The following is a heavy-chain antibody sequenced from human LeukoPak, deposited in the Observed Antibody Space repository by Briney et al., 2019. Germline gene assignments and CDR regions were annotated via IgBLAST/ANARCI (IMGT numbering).Heavy chain of an antibody. Sequence: NPSETLSLTCAVYGGSFSGYYWSWIRQPPGKGLEWIGEINHSGSTYYNPSLKSRVTISVDTSKNQFSLKLSSVTAADTAVYYCARVSFEAFDPWGQGTLVTVSS. D-gene: IGHD2-15*01. CDR3: ARVSFEAFDP. CDR2: INHSGST. J-gene: IGHJ5*02. CDR1: GGSFSGYY. V-gene: IGHV4-34*01.